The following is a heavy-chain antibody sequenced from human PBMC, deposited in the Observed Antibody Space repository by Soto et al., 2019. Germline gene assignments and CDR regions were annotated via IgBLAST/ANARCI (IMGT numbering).Heavy chain of an antibody. CDR1: GFIFRSHA. V-gene: IGHV3-23*01. CDR3: AKDRLYSSLWFPHPLYGMDV. D-gene: IGHD6-19*01. J-gene: IGHJ6*02. CDR2: ISGNGENT. Sequence: GGSLRLSCAASGFIFRSHAISWVRQAPGKGLEWISTISGNGENTYYADSVKGQLTISRDNSKNTVYLQMNNLRVEDTAVYYCAKDRLYSSLWFPHPLYGMDVWGQGATVTVS.